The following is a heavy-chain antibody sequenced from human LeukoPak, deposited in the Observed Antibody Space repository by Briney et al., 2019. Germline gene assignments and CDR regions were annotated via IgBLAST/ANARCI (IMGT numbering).Heavy chain of an antibody. D-gene: IGHD2-15*01. Sequence: ASVKVSCKASGYTFTGYYMHWVRQAPGQGLEWMGWINPNSGGTNYAQKFQGRVTMTRDTSISTAYMELSRLRSDDTAVYYCARDIVVVVAATPVSDAFDIWGQGTMVTVSS. V-gene: IGHV1-2*02. CDR1: GYTFTGYY. CDR2: INPNSGGT. J-gene: IGHJ3*02. CDR3: ARDIVVVVAATPVSDAFDI.